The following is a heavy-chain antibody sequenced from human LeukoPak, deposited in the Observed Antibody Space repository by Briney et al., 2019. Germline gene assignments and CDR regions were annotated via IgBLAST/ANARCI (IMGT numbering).Heavy chain of an antibody. CDR2: ISAYNGNT. CDR1: GYTFTSYG. CDR3: ARDQDGDYYDSRPPSSSGY. J-gene: IGHJ4*02. D-gene: IGHD3-22*01. V-gene: IGHV1-18*01. Sequence: ASVTVSFKASGYTFTSYGLSWVRQAPGQGLEWMGWISAYNGNTKYAQNVQGRVTMTTDTSTSTAYMELRSRRSDDTAVYYCARDQDGDYYDSRPPSSSGYWGQGTLVTVSS.